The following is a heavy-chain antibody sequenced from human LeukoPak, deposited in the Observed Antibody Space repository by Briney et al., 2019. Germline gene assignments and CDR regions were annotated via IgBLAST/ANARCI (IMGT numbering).Heavy chain of an antibody. V-gene: IGHV3-72*01. CDR1: GFTFTNHY. CDR2: TTNTPNGYTT. D-gene: IGHD5-18*01. J-gene: IGHJ4*02. CDR3: GGDTATAIDY. Sequence: GGSLRLSCAASGFTFTNHYMDWGRQAPGMGLEWIARTTNTPNGYTTAYAASVRGQFTVSSDDSKRLLHLQMSSLKPDDTAVYYCGGDTATAIDYWGRGTLVTVSS.